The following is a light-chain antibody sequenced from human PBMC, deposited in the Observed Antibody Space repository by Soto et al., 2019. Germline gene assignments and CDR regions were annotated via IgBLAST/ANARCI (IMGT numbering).Light chain of an antibody. J-gene: IGKJ4*01. CDR1: HTISSSY. CDR3: QQYGSSPLT. CDR2: GIS. Sequence: EIVLTQSPGTLSLSPGERATLSCRASHTISSSYLAWYQQKPGQAPRLLMYGISRRATGIPDRFSGSGSGTDFTLTISRLEPEDVAVYYCQQYGSSPLTVGGGTKVE. V-gene: IGKV3-20*01.